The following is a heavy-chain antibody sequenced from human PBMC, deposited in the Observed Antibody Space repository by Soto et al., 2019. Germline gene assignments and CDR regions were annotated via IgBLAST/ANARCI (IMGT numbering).Heavy chain of an antibody. CDR2: IAVGSGYT. D-gene: IGHD2-8*01. CDR3: AADATAWQQMVPSDH. V-gene: IGHV1-58*01. Sequence: SVKVSCKASGFTFTSSAFQWVRQARGQRLEWIGWIAVGSGYTNYAQRFQDRVTLTRDMSTATTYMELSRLTSEDTAIYYCAADATAWQQMVPSDHWGQGTLVTVSS. J-gene: IGHJ4*02. CDR1: GFTFTSSA.